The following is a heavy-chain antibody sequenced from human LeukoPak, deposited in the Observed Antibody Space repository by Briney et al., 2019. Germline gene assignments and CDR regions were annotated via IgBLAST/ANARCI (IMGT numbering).Heavy chain of an antibody. CDR3: ATNVRFFDS. Sequence: SKTLSLTCTVSGDSISNSIWWSWLRQPPGKGLEWIGEVDHTGNTNYRPSLDSRVTLSIDTSKNQFSLTLTSVTAADTAVYYCATNVRFFDSWGQGTRVTVSS. CDR2: VDHTGNT. CDR1: GDSISNSIW. V-gene: IGHV4/OR15-8*02. J-gene: IGHJ4*02. D-gene: IGHD1-1*01.